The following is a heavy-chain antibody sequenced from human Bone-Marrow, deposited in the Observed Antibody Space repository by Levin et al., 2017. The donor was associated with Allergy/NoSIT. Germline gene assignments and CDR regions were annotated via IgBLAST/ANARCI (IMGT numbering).Heavy chain of an antibody. V-gene: IGHV3-7*01. CDR1: GFTFSSYW. D-gene: IGHD4-23*01. J-gene: IGHJ4*02. Sequence: PGGSLRLSCAGSGFTFSSYWMTWVRQAPGKGLDWVANIKPDGSRQNYVDSVKGRFTISRDNSKNSVSLQMSNLRADDTAVYYCAGDWNGGGWSNDYWGQGTLVTVSS. CDR2: IKPDGSRQ. CDR3: AGDWNGGGWSNDY.